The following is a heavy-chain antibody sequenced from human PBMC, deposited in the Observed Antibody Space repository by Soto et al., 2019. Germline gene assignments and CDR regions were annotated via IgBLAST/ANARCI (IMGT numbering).Heavy chain of an antibody. CDR1: GGSINSYW. D-gene: IGHD3-10*01. V-gene: IGHV4-4*07. CDR2: VYSSGTT. Sequence: SETLSLTCSVSGGSINSYWWSWIRQPAGKGLEWIGRVYSSGTTDYNPSLNSRATMSVETSKNQFSLKLSSVTAADTAVYYCARDIGSFAYGEGYWGQGIQVTVPS. CDR3: ARDIGSFAYGEGY. J-gene: IGHJ4*02.